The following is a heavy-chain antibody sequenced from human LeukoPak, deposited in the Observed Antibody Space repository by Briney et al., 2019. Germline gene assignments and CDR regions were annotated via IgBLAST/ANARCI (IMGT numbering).Heavy chain of an antibody. D-gene: IGHD1-26*01. J-gene: IGHJ5*02. Sequence: GSSVKVSCKASGGTFSSYAISWVRQAPGQGLEWMGGIIPIFGTANYAQKFQGRVTFTADESTSTAYMELSSLRSEETALYYCARKLRLGGNWFDPWGQGTLVTVSS. CDR2: IIPIFGTA. V-gene: IGHV1-69*01. CDR1: GGTFSSYA. CDR3: ARKLRLGGNWFDP.